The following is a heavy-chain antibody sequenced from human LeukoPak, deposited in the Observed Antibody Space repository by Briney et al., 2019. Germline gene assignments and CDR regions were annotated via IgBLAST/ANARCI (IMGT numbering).Heavy chain of an antibody. CDR3: ARLLEAPYYIHY. CDR1: GYKFTNYW. V-gene: IGHV5-51*01. CDR2: IYPRDSDT. Sequence: GESLKISCKGSGYKFTNYWIAWVRQMPGQGLEWLGIIYPRDSDTRYSPSFQGQVTISVDTSIDTAYLQWSSVKASDTAMYCARLLEAPYYIHYGGQGTLVTVSS. D-gene: IGHD1-1*01. J-gene: IGHJ4*02.